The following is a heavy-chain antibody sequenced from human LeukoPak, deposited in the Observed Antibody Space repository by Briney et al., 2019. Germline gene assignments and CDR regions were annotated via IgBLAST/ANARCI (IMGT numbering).Heavy chain of an antibody. D-gene: IGHD6-13*01. Sequence: SETLSLTCTVSGGSISSSSYYWGWIRQPPGKGLEWIGSIYYSGSTYYNPSLKSRVTISVDTSKNQFSLKLSSVTAADTAVYYCARVLISWPGEQQLGIDYWGQGTLVTVSS. CDR2: IYYSGST. CDR1: GGSISSSSYY. V-gene: IGHV4-39*07. CDR3: ARVLISWPGEQQLGIDY. J-gene: IGHJ4*02.